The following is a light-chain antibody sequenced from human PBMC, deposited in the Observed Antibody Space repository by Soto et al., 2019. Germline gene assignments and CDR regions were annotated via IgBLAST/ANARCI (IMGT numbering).Light chain of an antibody. CDR2: EVS. Sequence: QAVLTQHPSAAESPGQPVTISCTGTSSDVGGYNYVAWYQQPPGKAPKVMIYEVSKRPSGDPDRFSGYQSGNTASLTVSGLQAEDEADYYCSSYAGSNNFYVFGTGAKVTVL. J-gene: IGLJ1*01. CDR1: SSDVGGYNY. CDR3: SSYAGSNNFYV. V-gene: IGLV2-8*01.